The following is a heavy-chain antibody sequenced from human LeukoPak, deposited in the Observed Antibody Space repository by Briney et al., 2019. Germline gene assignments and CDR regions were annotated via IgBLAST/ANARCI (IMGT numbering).Heavy chain of an antibody. Sequence: PGGSLRLSCAASGFTFSSYAMHWVRQAPGKGLEYVSAISSNGGSTYYANSVKGRFTISRDNSKNTLYLQMGSLRAEDMAVYYCARDGSIAVAGMVWDEDYYYYMDVWGKGTTVTISS. CDR3: ARDGSIAVAGMVWDEDYYYYMDV. D-gene: IGHD6-19*01. J-gene: IGHJ6*03. CDR2: ISSNGGST. V-gene: IGHV3-64*01. CDR1: GFTFSSYA.